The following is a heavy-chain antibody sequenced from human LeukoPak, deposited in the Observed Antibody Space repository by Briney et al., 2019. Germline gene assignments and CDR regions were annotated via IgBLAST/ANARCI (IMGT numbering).Heavy chain of an antibody. D-gene: IGHD3-10*01. Sequence: ASVKVSCKVSGYTLTELSMHWVRQAPGKGLEWMGGFDPEDGETIYAQKFQGRVTMTEDTSTDTAYMELSSLRSEDTAVYYCATIAVITMVRGVITHNWFDPWGQGTLVTVSS. CDR1: GYTLTELS. CDR3: ATIAVITMVRGVITHNWFDP. CDR2: FDPEDGET. J-gene: IGHJ5*02. V-gene: IGHV1-24*01.